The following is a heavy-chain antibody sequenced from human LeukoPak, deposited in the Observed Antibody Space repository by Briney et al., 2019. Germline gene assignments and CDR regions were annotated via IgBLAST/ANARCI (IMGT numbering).Heavy chain of an antibody. J-gene: IGHJ4*02. CDR2: ISAYNGNT. V-gene: IGHV1-18*01. CDR1: GYTFTSYG. D-gene: IGHD2-21*02. CDR3: ARHIVVVTAPYYLDY. Sequence: ASVKVSCKASGYTFTSYGISWVRQAPGQGLEWMGWISAYNGNTNYAQKLQGRVTMTTDTSTSTAYMELRSLRSDDTAVYYCARHIVVVTAPYYLDYWRQGPRVTVSS.